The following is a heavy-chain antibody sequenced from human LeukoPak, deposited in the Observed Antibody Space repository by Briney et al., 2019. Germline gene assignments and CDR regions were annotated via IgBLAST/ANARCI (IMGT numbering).Heavy chain of an antibody. CDR3: TTDTWYSAGH. D-gene: IGHD2-15*01. Sequence: GGSLRLSCAASTFIVSSSHMTWVRQTPGKGLEWVAIIKKDGSEKYYVDSMKGRFTISRDNAKNSLFLQMNSLRAEDTAIYYCTTDTWYSAGHWGQGTLVTVSS. V-gene: IGHV3-7*03. CDR1: TFIVSSSH. CDR2: IKKDGSEK. J-gene: IGHJ4*02.